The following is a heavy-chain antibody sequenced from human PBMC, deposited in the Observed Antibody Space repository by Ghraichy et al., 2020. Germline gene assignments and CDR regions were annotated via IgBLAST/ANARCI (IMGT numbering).Heavy chain of an antibody. V-gene: IGHV3-7*01. CDR2: IKQDGSEK. CDR1: GFTFSTYW. J-gene: IGHJ4*02. Sequence: GGSLRLSCAASGFTFSTYWMSWVRQAPGKGLEWVANIKQDGSEKYYVDSVKGRFTISRDNAKNSLYLQMNSLRAEDTAVYYCARASSYPLLTGFDYWGQGTLVTVSS. D-gene: IGHD1-26*01. CDR3: ARASSYPLLTGFDY.